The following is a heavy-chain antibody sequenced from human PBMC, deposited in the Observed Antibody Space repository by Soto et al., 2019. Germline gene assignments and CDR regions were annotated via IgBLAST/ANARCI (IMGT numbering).Heavy chain of an antibody. Sequence: GGSLRLSCAASGFTFSSYAMSWVRQAPGKGLEWVSAISGSGGSTYYADSVKGRFTISRDNSKNTLYLQMNSLRAEDTAVYYCASGGWYRGLTWYYFDYWGQGTLVTVSS. CDR2: ISGSGGST. CDR1: GFTFSSYA. V-gene: IGHV3-23*01. J-gene: IGHJ4*02. CDR3: ASGGWYRGLTWYYFDY. D-gene: IGHD6-19*01.